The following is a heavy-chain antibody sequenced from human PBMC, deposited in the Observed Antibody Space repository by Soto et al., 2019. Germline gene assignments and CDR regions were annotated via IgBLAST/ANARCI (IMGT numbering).Heavy chain of an antibody. J-gene: IGHJ5*02. V-gene: IGHV3-73*02. D-gene: IGHD3-10*01. CDR3: TRLYNNFKFDP. Sequence: EVQLVESGGGLVQPGGSLKLSCAASGFTFSGSAMHWVRQASGKGLEWVGRIKSKANNYATAYAALVKGRFTISRDDSKNTAYLQMNSLKTEDTAVYYCTRLYNNFKFDPWGQGTLVTVSS. CDR1: GFTFSGSA. CDR2: IKSKANNYAT.